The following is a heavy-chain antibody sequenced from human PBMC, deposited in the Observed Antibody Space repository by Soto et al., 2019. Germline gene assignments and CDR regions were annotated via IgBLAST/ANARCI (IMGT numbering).Heavy chain of an antibody. Sequence: PSETLSLTCTVSGASIGSSYWSWIRQPPGKGLEWMGYIFYTGSTNYSPSLNGRVSITIDPSKNQLSLKLSSVTAADTAVYYCAKNYDYYYMDVWGKGTTVTVSS. J-gene: IGHJ6*03. CDR1: GASIGSSY. CDR3: AKNYDYYYMDV. CDR2: IFYTGST. V-gene: IGHV4-59*01.